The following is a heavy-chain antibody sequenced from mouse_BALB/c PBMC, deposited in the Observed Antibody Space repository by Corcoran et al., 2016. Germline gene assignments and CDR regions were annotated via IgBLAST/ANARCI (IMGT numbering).Heavy chain of an antibody. CDR2: IDPANGNT. V-gene: IGHV14-3*02. Sequence: EVQLQQAGAELVKPGASVKLSCTASGFNIKDTYMHWVKQRPEQGLEWIGRIDPANGNTKYDPKFQGKATITADTSSNTAYLQLSSLTSEDTAVYYCASGITTWFAYWGQGTLVTVSA. J-gene: IGHJ3*01. D-gene: IGHD2-4*01. CDR3: ASGITTWFAY. CDR1: GFNIKDTY.